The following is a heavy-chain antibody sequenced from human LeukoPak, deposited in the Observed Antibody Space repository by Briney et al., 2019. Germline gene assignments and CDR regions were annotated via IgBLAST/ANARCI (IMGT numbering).Heavy chain of an antibody. CDR3: ARELTMVRGVIRGWFDP. D-gene: IGHD3-10*01. Sequence: ASVTVSCKASGYTFTVYYLHWVRQAPGQGLEWMGWLNPHSGGTNYAQKFQGRVTMTRDTSISTAYMELSRLRSDDTAVYYCARELTMVRGVIRGWFDPWGQGTLVTVSS. CDR2: LNPHSGGT. CDR1: GYTFTVYY. V-gene: IGHV1-2*02. J-gene: IGHJ5*02.